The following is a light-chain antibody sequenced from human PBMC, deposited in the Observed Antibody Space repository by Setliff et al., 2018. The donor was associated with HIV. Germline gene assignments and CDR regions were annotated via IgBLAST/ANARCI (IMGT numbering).Light chain of an antibody. CDR3: CSYAGSYSYI. V-gene: IGLV2-11*01. CDR1: SSDVGGYNY. Sequence: QSVLTQPASVSGSPGQSITISCTGTSSDVGGYNYVSWYQQLPGNAPKLIIFDVSKRPSGVPDRFSGSKSGNTASLTISGLRPEDEADYYCCSYAGSYSYIFGTGTKVTV. J-gene: IGLJ1*01. CDR2: DVS.